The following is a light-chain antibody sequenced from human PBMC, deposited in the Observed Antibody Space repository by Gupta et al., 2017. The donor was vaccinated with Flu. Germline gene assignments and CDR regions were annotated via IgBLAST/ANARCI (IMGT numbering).Light chain of an antibody. CDR2: QDS. Sequence: SYQLTQPPSLSVSPGQTASITCSGDKLGDKYACWYQQKPGQSPVLGIYQDSKRPSGIPERVSGSNSGNTATLTISGTQAMDEADYYCQAWDSSTAVFGTGTKVTVL. CDR3: QAWDSSTAV. V-gene: IGLV3-1*01. CDR1: KLGDKY. J-gene: IGLJ1*01.